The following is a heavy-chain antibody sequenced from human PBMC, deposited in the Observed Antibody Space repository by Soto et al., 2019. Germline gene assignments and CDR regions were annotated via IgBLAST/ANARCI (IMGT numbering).Heavy chain of an antibody. CDR2: ISFNGKNT. V-gene: IGHV3-33*05. CDR3: VRGDGDYHDGNGYLGRH. CDR1: GFTFSAYG. Sequence: GGSLRLSCAASGFTFSAYGMHWVRQAPGKGLEWVTFISFNGKNTDYADSVKGRFTVSRDNARNTLYLQMNSLRVEDTAVYYCVRGDGDYHDGNGYLGRHWGQGTLVTVSS. D-gene: IGHD3-22*01. J-gene: IGHJ4*02.